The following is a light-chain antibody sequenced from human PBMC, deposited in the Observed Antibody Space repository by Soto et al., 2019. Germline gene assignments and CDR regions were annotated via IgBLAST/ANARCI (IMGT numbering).Light chain of an antibody. J-gene: IGLJ2*01. CDR3: SSYTSSSAYVV. CDR1: SSDVGGYNF. CDR2: EVS. V-gene: IGLV2-14*01. Sequence: QAVVTQPASVSGSPGQSITISCTGTSSDVGGYNFVSWYQQHPGKAPKLMISEVSNRPSGVSDRFSGSKSGNTASLTISGLQAEDEADYYCSSYTSSSAYVVFGGGTKLTVL.